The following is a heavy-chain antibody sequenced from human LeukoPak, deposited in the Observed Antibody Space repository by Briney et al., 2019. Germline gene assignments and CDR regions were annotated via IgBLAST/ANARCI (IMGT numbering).Heavy chain of an antibody. CDR2: IYYSGST. V-gene: IGHV4-59*01. J-gene: IGHJ4*02. CDR1: GGSISSYY. CDR3: ARYDSSGYYLGPLDY. Sequence: SETLSLTCTVSGGSISSYYWSWIRQPPGKGLEWIWYIYYSGSTNYNPSLKSRVTISVDTSKNQFSLKLSSVTAADTAVYYCARYDSSGYYLGPLDYWGQGTLVTVSS. D-gene: IGHD3-22*01.